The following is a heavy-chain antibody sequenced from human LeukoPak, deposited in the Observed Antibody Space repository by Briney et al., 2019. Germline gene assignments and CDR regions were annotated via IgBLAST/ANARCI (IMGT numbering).Heavy chain of an antibody. CDR1: GGTFSSYA. V-gene: IGHV1-69*13. J-gene: IGHJ4*02. CDR3: ARGELHYDSSGYSFDY. CDR2: IIPIFGTA. Sequence: SVKVSCKASGGTFSSYAISWVRQAPGQGLEWMGGIIPIFGTANYAQKFQGRVTITSDESTSTAYMELSSLRSEDTAVYYCARGELHYDSSGYSFDYWGQGTLVTVSS. D-gene: IGHD3-22*01.